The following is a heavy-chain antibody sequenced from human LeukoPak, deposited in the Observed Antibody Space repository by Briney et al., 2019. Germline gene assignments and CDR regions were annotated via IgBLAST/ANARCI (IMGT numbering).Heavy chain of an antibody. CDR1: GYTFTGYY. V-gene: IGHV1-2*02. D-gene: IGHD3-3*01. Sequence: GASVKVSCKASGYTFTGYYMHWVRQAPGQGLEWMGWVNPNSGGTNYAQKFQGRVTMTRDTSISTAYMELSRLRSDDTAVYYCARGPPYDFWSGYPDYWGQGTLVTVSS. CDR2: VNPNSGGT. CDR3: ARGPPYDFWSGYPDY. J-gene: IGHJ4*02.